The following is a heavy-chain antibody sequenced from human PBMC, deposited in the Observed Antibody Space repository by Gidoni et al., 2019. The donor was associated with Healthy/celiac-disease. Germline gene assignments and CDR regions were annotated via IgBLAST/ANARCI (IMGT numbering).Heavy chain of an antibody. Sequence: EVQLVESGGGLVKPGGSLRLSCAAAGFTFSSYSMNWVRQAPGKGLDWVSSISSSSSYIYYADSVKGRFTISRDNAKNSLYLQMNSLRAEDTAVYYCARDPYYDYVWGSYRYSDHSFDYWGQGTLVTVSS. V-gene: IGHV3-21*01. J-gene: IGHJ4*02. CDR1: GFTFSSYS. CDR3: ARDPYYDYVWGSYRYSDHSFDY. D-gene: IGHD3-16*02. CDR2: ISSSSSYI.